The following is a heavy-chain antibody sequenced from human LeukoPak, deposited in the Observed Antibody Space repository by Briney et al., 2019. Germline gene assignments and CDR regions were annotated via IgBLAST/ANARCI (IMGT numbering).Heavy chain of an antibody. Sequence: PGGSLRLSCAASGFTFSSYAMHWVRQAPGKGLEWVAVISYDGSNKYYADSVKGRFTISRDNSKNTLYLQMNSLRAEDTAVYYCARPVRQEGWLATHRNGYFDYWGQGTLVTVSS. CDR3: ARPVRQEGWLATHRNGYFDY. CDR1: GFTFSSYA. CDR2: ISYDGSNK. D-gene: IGHD6-19*01. J-gene: IGHJ4*02. V-gene: IGHV3-30*04.